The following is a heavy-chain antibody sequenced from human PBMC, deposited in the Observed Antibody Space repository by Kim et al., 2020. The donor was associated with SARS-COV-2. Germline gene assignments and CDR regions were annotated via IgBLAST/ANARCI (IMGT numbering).Heavy chain of an antibody. CDR3: AREGGWPPSYFDY. V-gene: IGHV3-33*01. CDR2: IWYDGSNK. D-gene: IGHD6-19*01. J-gene: IGHJ4*02. Sequence: GGSLRLSCAASGFTFSSYGMHWVRQAPGKGLEWVAVIWYDGSNKYYADSVKGRFTISRDNSKNTLYLQMNSLRAEDTAVYYCAREGGWPPSYFDYWGQGTLVSVSS. CDR1: GFTFSSYG.